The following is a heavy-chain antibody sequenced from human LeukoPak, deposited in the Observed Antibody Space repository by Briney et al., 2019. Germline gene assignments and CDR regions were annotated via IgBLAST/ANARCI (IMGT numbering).Heavy chain of an antibody. CDR3: ARDRPLTNIVATIGLGHYYYYMDV. V-gene: IGHV3-21*01. Sequence: GGSLRLSCAASGFTFSSYSMNWVRQAPGKGLEWVSSISSSSSYIYYADSVKGRFTIPRDNAKNSLYLQMNSLRAEDTAVYYCARDRPLTNIVATIGLGHYYYYMDVWGKGTTVTVSS. D-gene: IGHD5-12*01. CDR2: ISSSSSYI. CDR1: GFTFSSYS. J-gene: IGHJ6*03.